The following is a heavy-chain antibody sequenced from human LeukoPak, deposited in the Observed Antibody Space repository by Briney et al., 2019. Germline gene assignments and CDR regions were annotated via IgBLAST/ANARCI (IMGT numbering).Heavy chain of an antibody. D-gene: IGHD2-21*01. CDR1: GFTSNTYI. V-gene: IGHV3-48*02. CDR2: ITSSSTI. CDR3: ARRYSSVYWAMDV. J-gene: IGHJ6*02. Sequence: GGSLRLSCAASGFTSNTYIMNWVRQAPGKGLEWVSSITSSSTIYYADSVKGRFTISRDNAKNSLYLQMNSLRHDDTAVYYCARRYSSVYWAMDVWGQGTTVTVSS.